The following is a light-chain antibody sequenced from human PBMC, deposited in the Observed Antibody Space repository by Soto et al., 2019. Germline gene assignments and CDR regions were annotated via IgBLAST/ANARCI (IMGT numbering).Light chain of an antibody. CDR3: QQYGSSPPYT. J-gene: IGKJ2*01. CDR2: GAS. CDR1: QSVSGSY. Sequence: EIVLTQSPGTLSLSPGERATLSCRASQSVSGSYLAWYQQKPGQSPRLRIYGASDRATGIPDRFSGSGSGTDFTLTISRVEPEDFAVYYCQQYGSSPPYTFGQGTKLEIK. V-gene: IGKV3-20*01.